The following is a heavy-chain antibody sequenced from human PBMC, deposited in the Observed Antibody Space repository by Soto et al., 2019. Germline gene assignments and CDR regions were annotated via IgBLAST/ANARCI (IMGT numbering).Heavy chain of an antibody. CDR1: GGSISSSSYY. CDR2: IYYCGST. D-gene: IGHD4-17*01. J-gene: IGHJ6*02. Sequence: PSETLSLTCTVSGGSISSSSYYWGWIRQPPGKGLEWIGSIYYCGSTYYNPSLKSRVTISVDTSKNQFSLKLSSVTAADTAVYYCARTVDDYGMDVWGQGTTVTVSS. V-gene: IGHV4-39*01. CDR3: ARTVDDYGMDV.